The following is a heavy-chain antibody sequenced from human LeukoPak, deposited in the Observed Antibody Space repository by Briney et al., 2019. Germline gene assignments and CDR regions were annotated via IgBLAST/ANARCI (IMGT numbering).Heavy chain of an antibody. V-gene: IGHV3-23*01. D-gene: IGHD6-13*01. CDR1: GFTISSYA. J-gene: IGHJ4*02. CDR3: AKDGVYLGIAYLDY. Sequence: GGSLRLSCAASGFTISSYAMSWVRQAPGKGLEWVSGISGSGGSTYYADSVKGRFTISRDNSKNTLYLQMNSLRAEDTAVYYCAKDGVYLGIAYLDYWGQGTLVTVSS. CDR2: ISGSGGST.